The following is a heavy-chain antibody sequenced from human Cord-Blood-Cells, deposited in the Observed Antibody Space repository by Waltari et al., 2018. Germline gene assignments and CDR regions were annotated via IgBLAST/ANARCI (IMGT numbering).Heavy chain of an antibody. V-gene: IGHV4-34*01. CDR2: INHSGST. D-gene: IGHD7-27*01. CDR1: GGTFSGSY. CDR3: ARMWGSENAFDI. Sequence: QVQLQQWGAGLLTPSETLSLTCAVYGGTFSGSYWRWSRQPPGKGREWIGEINHSGSTNYNPSLKSRVTISVDTSKNQFSLKLSSVTAADTAVYYCARMWGSENAFDIWGQGTMVTVSS. J-gene: IGHJ3*02.